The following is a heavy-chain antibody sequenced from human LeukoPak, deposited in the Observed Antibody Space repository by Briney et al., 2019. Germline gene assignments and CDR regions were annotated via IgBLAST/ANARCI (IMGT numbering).Heavy chain of an antibody. Sequence: GGSLRLSCAASGFTFSSYWMHWVRQAPGKGLVWVSRINSDGISTGYVDSVKGRFIISRDNAKNTLYLQMNSLRAEDTAVYYCARGYCSGGSCYKLNACDIWGQGTMVTVSS. CDR3: ARGYCSGGSCYKLNACDI. J-gene: IGHJ3*02. CDR2: INSDGIST. CDR1: GFTFSSYW. D-gene: IGHD2-15*01. V-gene: IGHV3-74*01.